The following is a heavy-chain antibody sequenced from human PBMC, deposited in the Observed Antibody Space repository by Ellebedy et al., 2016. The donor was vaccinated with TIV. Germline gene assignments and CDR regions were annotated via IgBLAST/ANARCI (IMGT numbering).Heavy chain of an antibody. CDR2: INAGNGDT. CDR1: GYTFTTYA. CDR3: ARGLSRRWKEGFY. D-gene: IGHD1-1*01. J-gene: IGHJ4*02. V-gene: IGHV1-3*01. Sequence: AASVKVSCKASGYTFTTYAMHWVRQAPGQRLEWMGWINAGNGDTKYSQKFQGRVTITRDTSASTDYMELSSLRSEDKAVYYCARGLSRRWKEGFYWGQGTLVTVSS.